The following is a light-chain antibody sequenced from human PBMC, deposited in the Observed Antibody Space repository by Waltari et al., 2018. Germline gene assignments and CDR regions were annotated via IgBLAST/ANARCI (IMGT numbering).Light chain of an antibody. CDR3: QHYLRLPVT. CDR2: GAS. Sequence: EIVLTHSPGTQSFSLGERATVSCRASQSVSRALAWYQQKPGQAPRLLIYGASTRATGIPDRFSGSGSGTDFSLTISRLEPEDFAVYYCQHYLRLPVTFGQGTTVEI. CDR1: QSVSRA. J-gene: IGKJ1*01. V-gene: IGKV3-20*01.